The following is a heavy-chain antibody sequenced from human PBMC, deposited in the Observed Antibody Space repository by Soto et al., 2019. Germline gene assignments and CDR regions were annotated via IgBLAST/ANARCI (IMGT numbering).Heavy chain of an antibody. CDR2: IYYSGST. CDR3: ARARLRAVYAFDI. CDR1: GGSVSSGAYY. Sequence: SETLSLTCTVSGGSVSSGAYYWTWIRQRPGKDLEWIGYIYYSGSTYYSPSLKSRLSISLDTSKNQFSLRLSSVTAADTAMYYGARARLRAVYAFDIWGQGTMVAVSS. D-gene: IGHD5-12*01. J-gene: IGHJ3*02. V-gene: IGHV4-31*03.